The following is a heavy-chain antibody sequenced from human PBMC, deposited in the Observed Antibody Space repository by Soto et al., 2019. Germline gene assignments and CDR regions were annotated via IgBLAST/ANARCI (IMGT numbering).Heavy chain of an antibody. Sequence: GGSLRLSCAASGFTLSGHWMQWVRQVPGKGLVWVSRIDSDGSSTSYADSVKGRFTISRDNAKNTLYLQMSSLRAEDTAVYYCASPAGVSMVAADFWGQGTLVTVSS. CDR1: GFTLSGHW. D-gene: IGHD2-15*01. V-gene: IGHV3-74*01. CDR3: ASPAGVSMVAADF. J-gene: IGHJ4*02. CDR2: IDSDGSST.